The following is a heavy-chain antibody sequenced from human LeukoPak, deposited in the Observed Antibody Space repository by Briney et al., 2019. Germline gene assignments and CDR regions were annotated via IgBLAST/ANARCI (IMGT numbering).Heavy chain of an antibody. V-gene: IGHV4-59*12. CDR2: IYYSGST. D-gene: IGHD3-22*01. CDR3: ARAPYTYYYDSSGYYGGYYFDY. CDR1: GGSISSYY. J-gene: IGHJ4*02. Sequence: SETLSLTCTVSGGSISSYYWSWIRQPPGKGLEWIGYIYYSGSTNYNPSLKSRVTISVDTSKNQFSLKLSSVTAADTAVYYCARAPYTYYYDSSGYYGGYYFDYWGQGTLVTVSS.